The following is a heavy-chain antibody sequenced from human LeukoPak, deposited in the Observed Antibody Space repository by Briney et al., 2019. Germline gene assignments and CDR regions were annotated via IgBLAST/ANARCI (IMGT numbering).Heavy chain of an antibody. CDR2: ITGGGGGT. CDR3: GKKTGYSSGWYLES. CDR1: GFTFSTYA. V-gene: IGHV3-23*01. J-gene: IGHJ4*02. Sequence: PGGSLRLSCVVSGFTFSTYAMSWVRQAPGKGLEWVSAITGGGGGTYYADSVKGRFTISRDNSKNTLYLQMNSLRAEDAAVYYCGKKTGYSSGWYLESWGQETLVTVSS. D-gene: IGHD6-19*01.